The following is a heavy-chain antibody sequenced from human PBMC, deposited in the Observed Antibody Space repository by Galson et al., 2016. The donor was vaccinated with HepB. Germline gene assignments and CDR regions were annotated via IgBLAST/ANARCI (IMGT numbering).Heavy chain of an antibody. D-gene: IGHD3-9*01. Sequence: LRLSCAASGFTFSKYALHWVRQAPGKGLEWVAVISTNGISQNYEDSVKGRSTVYRDNSNNTVDLQMNSLRPEDTAVYYCAKDQGILRHFDWLTYDAFDMWGQGTMVTVSS. J-gene: IGHJ3*02. V-gene: IGHV3-30*18. CDR1: GFTFSKYA. CDR3: AKDQGILRHFDWLTYDAFDM. CDR2: ISTNGISQ.